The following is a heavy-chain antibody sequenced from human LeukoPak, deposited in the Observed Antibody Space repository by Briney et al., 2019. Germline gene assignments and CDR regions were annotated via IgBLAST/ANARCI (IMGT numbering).Heavy chain of an antibody. D-gene: IGHD2-2*01. CDR3: AWRSTSLFYYYGMDV. CDR2: MNPNSGNT. CDR1: GYTFTSYD. J-gene: IGHJ6*02. Sequence: ASVKVSCKASGYTFTSYDINWVRQATGQGLEWMGWMNPNSGNTGYAQKFQGRVTMTRNTSISTAYMELSSLRSEDTAVYYCAWRSTSLFYYYGMDVWGQGATVTVSS. V-gene: IGHV1-8*01.